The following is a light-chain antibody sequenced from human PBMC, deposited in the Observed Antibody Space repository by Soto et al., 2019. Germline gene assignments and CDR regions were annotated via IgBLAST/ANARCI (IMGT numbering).Light chain of an antibody. CDR1: QSLVYYNGETY. CDR3: MQGSHWPYT. J-gene: IGKJ2*01. Sequence: DVVLTQSPLSLPVALGQPASISCRSDQSLVYYNGETYFNWFHQRPGQSPRRLISKISNRASGVPDRFSGSGSGTDFTLKISRVEADDVGVYYCMQGSHWPYTFGQGTKLEIK. V-gene: IGKV2-30*01. CDR2: KIS.